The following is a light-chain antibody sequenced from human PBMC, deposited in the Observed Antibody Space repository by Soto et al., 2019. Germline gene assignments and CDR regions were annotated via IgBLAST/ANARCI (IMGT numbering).Light chain of an antibody. Sequence: DIVMTQSPLSLRVTPGEPASISCRSSQSLLHSSGYNYLHWYLQKPGQSPQLLISLGSDRSSGVPDRFSGSGSGTDFTLNISRVEAEDVGVYYCMQPLQTPWTFGHGTKVEIK. J-gene: IGKJ1*01. CDR2: LGS. CDR3: MQPLQTPWT. V-gene: IGKV2-28*01. CDR1: QSLLHSSGYNY.